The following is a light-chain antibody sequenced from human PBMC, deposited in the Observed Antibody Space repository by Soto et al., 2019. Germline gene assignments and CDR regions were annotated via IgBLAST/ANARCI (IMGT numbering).Light chain of an antibody. Sequence: DIQMTRSPSTLCVSVGDRVTITFRASQTISSWLAWYQQKPGKAPKLLIYKASTLKSGVPSRFSGSGSGTEFTLTISSLQPDDFATYYCQQYNSYWTFGQGTKVDIK. CDR1: QTISSW. CDR3: QQYNSYWT. V-gene: IGKV1-5*03. CDR2: KAS. J-gene: IGKJ1*01.